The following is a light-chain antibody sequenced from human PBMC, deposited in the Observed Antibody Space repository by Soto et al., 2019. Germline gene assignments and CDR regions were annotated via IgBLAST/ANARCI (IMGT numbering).Light chain of an antibody. Sequence: EIVLTQSPGTLSLSPGERVTLSCRASQSVNNNFLSWYQQKPGQAPRLLIYAASSGATGIPDRFSGSGSGTDFTLTINRLEPEDFVVYYCQQYNNWPRTFGQGTKVDIK. CDR1: QSVNNNF. CDR3: QQYNNWPRT. CDR2: AAS. V-gene: IGKV3-20*01. J-gene: IGKJ1*01.